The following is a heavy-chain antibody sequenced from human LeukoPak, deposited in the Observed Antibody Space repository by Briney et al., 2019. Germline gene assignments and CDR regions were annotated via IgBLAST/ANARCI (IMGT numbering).Heavy chain of an antibody. D-gene: IGHD3-10*01. CDR3: AKLGDYFGSGRFSFFDY. Sequence: GGSLRLSCTASGFTFSSYAMTWVRQAPGKGLEWVSSISGSAEITDYADSVKGRFAVSRDSSKSTLYLQLNSLRAEDTAKYYCAKLGDYFGSGRFSFFDYWGHGTLVTVSS. CDR2: ISGSAEIT. CDR1: GFTFSSYA. J-gene: IGHJ4*01. V-gene: IGHV3-23*01.